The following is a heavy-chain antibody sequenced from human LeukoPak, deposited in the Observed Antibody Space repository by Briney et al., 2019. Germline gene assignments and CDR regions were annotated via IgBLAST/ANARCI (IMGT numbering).Heavy chain of an antibody. CDR3: AREYVVVVPAATYFDY. CDR1: GGSISSGDYY. Sequence: NPSETLSLTCTVSGGSISSGDYYWSWIRQPPGKGLEWIGYIYYSGSTYYNPSLKSRVTISVDTSKNQFSLKLSSVTAADTAVYYCAREYVVVVPAATYFDYWGQGTLVTVSS. D-gene: IGHD2-2*01. CDR2: IYYSGST. J-gene: IGHJ4*02. V-gene: IGHV4-30-4*01.